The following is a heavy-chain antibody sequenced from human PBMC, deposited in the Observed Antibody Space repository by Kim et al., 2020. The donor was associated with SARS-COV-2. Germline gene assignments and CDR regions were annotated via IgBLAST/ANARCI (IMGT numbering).Heavy chain of an antibody. D-gene: IGHD5-12*01. Sequence: SETLSLTCTVSGGSISSSSYYWGWIRQPPGKGLEWIGSIYYSGSTYYNPSLKSRVTISVDTSKNQFSLKLSSVTAADTAVYYCARGVKRWLQLGSRYYFDYWGQGTLVTVSS. V-gene: IGHV4-39*01. CDR1: GGSISSSSYY. CDR2: IYYSGST. CDR3: ARGVKRWLQLGSRYYFDY. J-gene: IGHJ4*02.